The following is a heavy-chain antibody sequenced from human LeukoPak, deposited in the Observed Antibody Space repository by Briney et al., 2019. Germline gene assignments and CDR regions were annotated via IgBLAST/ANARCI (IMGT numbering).Heavy chain of an antibody. CDR3: TRVGYIDEGIDY. D-gene: IGHD5-24*01. J-gene: IGHJ4*02. CDR2: IHQDGSKK. Sequence: IIHQDGSKKSYVDSVKGRFTISREKAKKSLYLQMNSLRAEDTAIYYCTRVGYIDEGIDYWGQGTLVTVSS. V-gene: IGHV3-7*04.